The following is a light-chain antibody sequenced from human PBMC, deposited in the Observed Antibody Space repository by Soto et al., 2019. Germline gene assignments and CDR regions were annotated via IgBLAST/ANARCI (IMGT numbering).Light chain of an antibody. CDR1: QTITTY. V-gene: IGKV3-11*01. CDR2: GAS. CDR3: QQRSNWPAN. J-gene: IGKJ5*01. Sequence: EIVLIQSPATLSLSPGERATLSCRASQTITTYLAWYQQKPGQPPRLLIYGASNRATGIPARFSGSGSGTDFTLTISNLEPEDFAVYYCQQRSNWPANFGQGTRLEIK.